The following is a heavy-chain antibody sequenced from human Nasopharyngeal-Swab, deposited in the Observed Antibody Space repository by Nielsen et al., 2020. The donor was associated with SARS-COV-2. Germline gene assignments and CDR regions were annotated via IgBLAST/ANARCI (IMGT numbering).Heavy chain of an antibody. V-gene: IGHV1-24*01. CDR3: ATHGVYDYVWGSYRWGLPDY. D-gene: IGHD3-16*02. CDR2: FDPEDGET. CDR1: GYTLTELS. Sequence: ASVKVSCKVSGYTLTELSMHWVRQAPGKGLEWMGGFDPEDGETIYAQKFQGIVTMTEETSTDTAYMELSSLRSEDTAVYYCATHGVYDYVWGSYRWGLPDYWGQGTLVTVSS. J-gene: IGHJ4*02.